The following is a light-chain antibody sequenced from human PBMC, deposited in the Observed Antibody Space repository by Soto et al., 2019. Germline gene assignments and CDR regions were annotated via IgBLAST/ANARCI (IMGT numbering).Light chain of an antibody. Sequence: DIQMTQSPSTLSASAGDRVTITCRASQSVSSWLAWYQQKPGKAPNLLIYDVSSLQSGAPSRFSGSGSETEFTLTISSPQPDDFATYYCQQYNSYPVTFGQGTKLEIK. V-gene: IGKV1-5*01. CDR3: QQYNSYPVT. J-gene: IGKJ2*01. CDR1: QSVSSW. CDR2: DVS.